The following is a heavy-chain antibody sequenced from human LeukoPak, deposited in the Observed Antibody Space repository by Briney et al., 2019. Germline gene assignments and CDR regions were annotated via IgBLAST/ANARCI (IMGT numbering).Heavy chain of an antibody. J-gene: IGHJ4*02. CDR1: GGSISSSSYY. V-gene: IGHV4-39*01. D-gene: IGHD3-16*02. CDR3: ARLGRGRLRLGELSLFWGTYYFDY. CDR2: IYYSGST. Sequence: SETLSLTCTVSGGSISSSSYYWGWLRQPPGKGLEWIGSIYYSGSTYYNPSLKSRVTISVDTSKNQFSLRLSSVTAADTAVYYCARLGRGRLRLGELSLFWGTYYFDYWGQGTLVTVSS.